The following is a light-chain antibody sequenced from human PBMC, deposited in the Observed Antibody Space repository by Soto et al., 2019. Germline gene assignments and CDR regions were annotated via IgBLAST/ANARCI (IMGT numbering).Light chain of an antibody. Sequence: DIQMIHSPSSTATPVGDIITLACRASQGIGNDVGWYQQKPGKAPKRLIYLTYSLQTGVPSRVSGSGSGTDFSRTISSLKPEDSATYFCLQHKSYPRTVGQGTKVEIK. CDR3: LQHKSYPRT. J-gene: IGKJ1*01. CDR2: LTY. CDR1: QGIGND. V-gene: IGKV1-17*01.